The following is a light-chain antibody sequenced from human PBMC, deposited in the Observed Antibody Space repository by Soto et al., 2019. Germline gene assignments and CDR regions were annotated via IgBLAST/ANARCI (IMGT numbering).Light chain of an antibody. J-gene: IGKJ1*01. Sequence: QMTQSPSSLSASVGEKIIITCRASRDVGSDVSWYQQKPGQAPKLLIYAASILYTGVPSRFSGSRSGTEFTLTISSLQPEDFASYYCLQDYGDSWTFGQGTKVEIE. CDR3: LQDYGDSWT. CDR1: RDVGSD. CDR2: AAS. V-gene: IGKV1-6*01.